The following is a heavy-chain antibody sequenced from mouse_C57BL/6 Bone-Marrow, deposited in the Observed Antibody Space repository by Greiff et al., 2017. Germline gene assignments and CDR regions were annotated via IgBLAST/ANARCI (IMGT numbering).Heavy chain of an antibody. Sequence: VQLQQPGAELVKPGASVKLSCKASGYTFTSYWMHWVKQRPGQGLEWIGMIHPNSGSTNYNEKFKSKATLTVDKSSSTAYRQLSSLTSEDSAVYYGARSGGSSLLAYWGQGTLVTVSA. CDR1: GYTFTSYW. D-gene: IGHD1-1*01. CDR3: ARSGGSSLLAY. CDR2: IHPNSGST. V-gene: IGHV1-64*01. J-gene: IGHJ3*01.